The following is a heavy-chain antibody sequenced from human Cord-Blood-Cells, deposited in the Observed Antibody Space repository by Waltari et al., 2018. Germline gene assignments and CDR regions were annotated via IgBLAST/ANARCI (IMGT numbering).Heavy chain of an antibody. CDR1: GGSFSGYY. V-gene: IGHV4-34*01. CDR2: INHSGST. J-gene: IGHJ6*02. Sequence: QVQLQQWGAGLLKPSETLSLTCAVYGGSFSGYYWSWSRQPPGKGLEGIGEINHSGSTNYNPSLKSRVTISVDTSKNQFSLKLSSVTAADTAVYYCARDVWFRELYYYYYGMDVWGQGP. D-gene: IGHD3-10*01. CDR3: ARDVWFRELYYYYYGMDV.